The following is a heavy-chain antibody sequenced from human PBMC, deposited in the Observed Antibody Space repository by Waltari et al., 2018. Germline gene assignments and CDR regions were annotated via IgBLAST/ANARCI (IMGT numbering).Heavy chain of an antibody. CDR1: AYTFPGYY. CDR2: INPNSGGT. CDR3: ARVIRRQLVSYDV. V-gene: IGHV1-2*02. Sequence: QVQLVQSGAEVTKPGASVNVSCKASAYTFPGYYMHWVPQAPGQGLEWMGWINPNSGGTNYAQKFQGRVTMTRDTSISTAYMELSRLRSDDTAVYYCARVIRRQLVSYDVWGQGTTVTVSS. J-gene: IGHJ6*02. D-gene: IGHD6-13*01.